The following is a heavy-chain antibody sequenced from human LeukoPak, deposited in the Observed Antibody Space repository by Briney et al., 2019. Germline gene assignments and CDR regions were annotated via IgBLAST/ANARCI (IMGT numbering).Heavy chain of an antibody. V-gene: IGHV3-23*01. J-gene: IGHJ5*02. CDR2: ISGSGGST. D-gene: IGHD2-2*01. CDR1: GFTFSSYW. Sequence: GGSLRLSCAASGFTFSSYWMSWVRQAPGKGLEWVSAISGSGGSTYYADSVKGRFTISRDNSKNTLYLQMNSLRAEDTAVYYCAKDCSSTSCYWFDPWGQGTLVTVSS. CDR3: AKDCSSTSCYWFDP.